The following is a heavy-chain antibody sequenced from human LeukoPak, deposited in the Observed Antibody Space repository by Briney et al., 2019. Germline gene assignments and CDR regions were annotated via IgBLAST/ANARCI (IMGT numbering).Heavy chain of an antibody. Sequence: GGSLRLSCAASGFTFDDYAMHWVRQAPGKGLEWVSGISWNSGSIGYADSVKGRFTISRDNAKKSLYLQMNTLRAEDTALYHCAKGRVAVAGTLAAEFDYWGQGTLVTVSS. D-gene: IGHD6-19*01. CDR2: ISWNSGSI. CDR1: GFTFDDYA. CDR3: AKGRVAVAGTLAAEFDY. J-gene: IGHJ4*02. V-gene: IGHV3-9*01.